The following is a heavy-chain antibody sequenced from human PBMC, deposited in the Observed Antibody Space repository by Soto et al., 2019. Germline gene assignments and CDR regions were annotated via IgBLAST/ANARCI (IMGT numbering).Heavy chain of an antibody. CDR2: IKQDGGEK. V-gene: IGHV3-7*04. D-gene: IGHD2-2*01. CDR3: AREIVVARGASYFDS. CDR1: GFTFSSCW. J-gene: IGHJ4*02. Sequence: GGSLRLSCVASGFTFSSCWMTWVRQAPGKGLEWVGNIKQDGGEKNYVDSVKGRFTISRDNAKNSVYLQMNSLRAEDTAVYYCAREIVVARGASYFDSWGPGTLVTVS.